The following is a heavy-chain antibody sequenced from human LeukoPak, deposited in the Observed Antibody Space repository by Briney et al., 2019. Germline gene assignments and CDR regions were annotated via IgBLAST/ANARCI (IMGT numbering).Heavy chain of an antibody. J-gene: IGHJ4*02. D-gene: IGHD4-23*01. CDR2: IWYDGSNK. CDR1: GFTFSSYG. Sequence: GGSLRLSCAASGFTFSSYGMHWVRQAPGKGLERVAVIWYDGSNKYYADSVKGRFTISRDNSKNTLYLQMNSLRAEDTAVYYCARDHPNYGGNVDYWGQGTLVTVSS. CDR3: ARDHPNYGGNVDY. V-gene: IGHV3-33*01.